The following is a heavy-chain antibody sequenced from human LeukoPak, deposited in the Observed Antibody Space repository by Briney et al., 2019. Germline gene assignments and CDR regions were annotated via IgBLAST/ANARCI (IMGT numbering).Heavy chain of an antibody. Sequence: GASVKVSCKASGYTFTGYYTHWVRQAPGQGLEWMGWINPNSGGTNYAQKFQGRVTMTRDTSISTAYMELSRLRSDDTAVYYCARAPYYDFWSGYYPTSYYFDYWGQGTLVTVSS. CDR2: INPNSGGT. D-gene: IGHD3-3*01. CDR3: ARAPYYDFWSGYYPTSYYFDY. CDR1: GYTFTGYY. J-gene: IGHJ4*02. V-gene: IGHV1-2*02.